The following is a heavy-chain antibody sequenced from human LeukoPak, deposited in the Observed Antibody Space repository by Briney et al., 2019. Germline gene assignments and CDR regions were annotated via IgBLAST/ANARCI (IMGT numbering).Heavy chain of an antibody. Sequence: ASVKVSCKASGYTFTSYGISWVRQAPGQGLEWMGWISAYNGNTNYAQKLQGRVTMTTDTSTSTAYMELRSLRSDDTAVYYCARAALRRLGELSFRDWFDPWGQGTLVTVSS. CDR3: ARAALRRLGELSFRDWFDP. V-gene: IGHV1-18*01. D-gene: IGHD3-16*02. CDR2: ISAYNGNT. CDR1: GYTFTSYG. J-gene: IGHJ5*02.